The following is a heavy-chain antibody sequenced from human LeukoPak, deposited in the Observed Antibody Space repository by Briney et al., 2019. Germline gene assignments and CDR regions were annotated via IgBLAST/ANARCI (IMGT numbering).Heavy chain of an antibody. J-gene: IGHJ6*03. CDR2: IKSKTDGGTT. D-gene: IGHD3-22*01. CDR3: TTDWDDSSRDDYYMDV. Sequence: AGGSLRLSCAASGFTFSTAWMRWVRQAPGKGLEWVGRIKSKTDGGTTDYAAPVKGRFTISRDDSKNTLYLQMNSLKTEDTAVYYCTTDWDDSSRDDYYMDVWGKGTTVTVSS. V-gene: IGHV3-15*01. CDR1: GFTFSTAW.